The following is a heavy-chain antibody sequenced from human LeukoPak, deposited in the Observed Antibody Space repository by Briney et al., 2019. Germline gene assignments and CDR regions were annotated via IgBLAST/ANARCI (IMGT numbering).Heavy chain of an antibody. Sequence: GASVKVSCKASGYTFTSYDINWVRQATGQGLEWMGWMNPNSGNTGYAQKFQGRVTMTRNTSISTAYMELSSLRSEDTAVYYCARVTPGRNWFDPWGQGTLVTVSS. V-gene: IGHV1-8*02. J-gene: IGHJ5*02. CDR2: MNPNSGNT. CDR1: GYTFTSYD. CDR3: ARVTPGRNWFDP.